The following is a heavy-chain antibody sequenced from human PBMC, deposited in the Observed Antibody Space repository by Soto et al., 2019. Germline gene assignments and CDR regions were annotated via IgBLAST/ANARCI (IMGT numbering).Heavy chain of an antibody. CDR3: ARIAASGRGWDV. J-gene: IGHJ6*02. CDR2: IKQDGSEE. D-gene: IGHD6-13*01. V-gene: IGHV3-7*01. Sequence: EVQLVESGGGLVQPGGSLRLSCVDSGFTFSSYRMSLVRQAPVKGLVRVGNIKQDGSEENYVDSVKGRFTIFRDNAKNSMYLQMNSLXAEDTAVYYCARIAASGRGWDVWGQGTTVVVSS. CDR1: GFTFSSYR.